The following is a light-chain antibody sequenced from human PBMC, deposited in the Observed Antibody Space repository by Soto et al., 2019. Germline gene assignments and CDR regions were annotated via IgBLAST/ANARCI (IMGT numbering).Light chain of an antibody. CDR2: DAS. V-gene: IGKV3-11*01. J-gene: IGKJ1*01. Sequence: IVLTQSPATLSLSPGERATLSCRASQSVSSYLAWYQQKPGQAPRLLIYDASNRATGIPARFSGSGSGTDFTLTISRLEPEDFAVYYCLQFAISPKTFGQGTKVDIK. CDR3: LQFAISPKT. CDR1: QSVSSY.